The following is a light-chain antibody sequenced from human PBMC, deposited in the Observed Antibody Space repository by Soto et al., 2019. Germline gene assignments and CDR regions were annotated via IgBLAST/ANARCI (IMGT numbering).Light chain of an antibody. CDR3: HQYGSSPPWT. CDR2: GAS. V-gene: IGKV3-20*01. CDR1: QSVIRN. J-gene: IGKJ1*01. Sequence: EIVMTQSPVTLSVSPGETATLSCRASQSVIRNLAWYQQKPGQVPRLLIYGASTRVTGVPARFSGGGSRTDFTLTISRLEPEDFAVYYCHQYGSSPPWTFGQGTKVDIK.